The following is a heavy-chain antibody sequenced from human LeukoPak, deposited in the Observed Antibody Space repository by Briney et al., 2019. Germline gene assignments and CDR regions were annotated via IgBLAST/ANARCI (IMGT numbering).Heavy chain of an antibody. Sequence: GGSLRLSCAASGFTFSSYEMNWVRQAPGKGLEWVSYISSSGSTIYYADSVKGRFTISRDNAKSTLYLQMNSLRAEDTAVYNCARDLDHYYGSGGGYWGQGTLVTVSS. J-gene: IGHJ4*02. CDR1: GFTFSSYE. CDR2: ISSSGSTI. CDR3: ARDLDHYYGSGGGY. V-gene: IGHV3-48*03. D-gene: IGHD3-10*01.